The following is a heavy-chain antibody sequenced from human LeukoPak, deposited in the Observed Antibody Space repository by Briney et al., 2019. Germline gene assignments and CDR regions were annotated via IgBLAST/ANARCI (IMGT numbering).Heavy chain of an antibody. Sequence: GGSLRLSCAASGFTFSSYEMNWVRQAPGKGLEGVSYVSSSGSTIYYADSVKGRFTISRDNAKNSLYLQMNSLRAEDTAVYYYARDRVLVANPILFRSYYGMDVWGQGTTVTVSS. CDR2: VSSSGSTI. D-gene: IGHD5-12*01. V-gene: IGHV3-48*03. CDR3: ARDRVLVANPILFRSYYGMDV. J-gene: IGHJ6*02. CDR1: GFTFSSYE.